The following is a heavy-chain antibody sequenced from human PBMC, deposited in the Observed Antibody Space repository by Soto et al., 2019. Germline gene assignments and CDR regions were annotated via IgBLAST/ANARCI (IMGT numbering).Heavy chain of an antibody. CDR3: ARGFTYYYDSSGYSSDAFDI. V-gene: IGHV1-18*04. CDR1: GYTFTSYG. CDR2: ISAYNGNT. J-gene: IGHJ3*02. D-gene: IGHD3-22*01. Sequence: ASVKVSCKASGYTFTSYGISWVRQAPGQGLEWMGWISAYNGNTNYAQKLQGRVTMTTDTSTSTAYMELRSLRSDDTAVYYCARGFTYYYDSSGYSSDAFDIWGQGTMVTVS.